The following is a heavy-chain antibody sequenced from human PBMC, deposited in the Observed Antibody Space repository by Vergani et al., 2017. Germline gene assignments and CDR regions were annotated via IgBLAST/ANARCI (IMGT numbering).Heavy chain of an antibody. CDR1: GFTFSNAW. V-gene: IGHV3-21*01. CDR3: ARDIFSPRGGRYYGMDV. J-gene: IGHJ6*02. Sequence: EVQLVESGGGLVKPGGSLRLSCAASGFTFSNAWMSWVRQAPGKGLEWVSSISSSSSYIYYADSVKGRFTISRDNAKNSLYLQMNSLRAEDTAVYYCARDIFSPRGGRYYGMDVWGQGTTVTVSS. D-gene: IGHD3-3*01. CDR2: ISSSSSYI.